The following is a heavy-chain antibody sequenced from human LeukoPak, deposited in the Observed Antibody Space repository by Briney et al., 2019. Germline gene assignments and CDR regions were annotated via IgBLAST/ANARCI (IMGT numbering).Heavy chain of an antibody. D-gene: IGHD6-19*01. J-gene: IGHJ3*02. CDR1: GGSISSYY. Sequence: SETLSLTCTVSGGSISSYYWNWIRQPPGKGLEWIGYIYYSGSTNYNPSLKSRVTISIDTSKKQFSLKLSSVTAADTAVYYCARSGPFRQWLDKNDAFDIWGQGTMVTVSS. V-gene: IGHV4-59*12. CDR2: IYYSGST. CDR3: ARSGPFRQWLDKNDAFDI.